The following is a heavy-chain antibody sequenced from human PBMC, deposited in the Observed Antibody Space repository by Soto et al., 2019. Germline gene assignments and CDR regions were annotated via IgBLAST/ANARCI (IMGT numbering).Heavy chain of an antibody. CDR2: IYHSGST. D-gene: IGHD3-10*01. CDR3: ASSYGSGSESPLDY. Sequence: QVQLQESGPGLVKPSGTLSLTCAVSGGSISSSNWWSWVRQPPGKGLEWIGEIYHSGSTNYNPSPNRRVTILLDKAKNQLSLKLSSVTAEDTAVYYCASSYGSGSESPLDYWGQGTLVTVSA. CDR1: GGSISSSNW. V-gene: IGHV4-4*02. J-gene: IGHJ4*02.